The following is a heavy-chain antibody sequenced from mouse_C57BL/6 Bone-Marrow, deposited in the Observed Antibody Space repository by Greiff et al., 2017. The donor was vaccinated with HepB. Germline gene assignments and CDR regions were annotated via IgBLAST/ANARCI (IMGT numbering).Heavy chain of an antibody. D-gene: IGHD3-2*02. V-gene: IGHV5-6*01. Sequence: EVHLVESGGDLVKPGGSLKLSCAASGFTFSSYGMSWVRQTPDKRLEWVATISSGGSYTYYPDSVKGRFTISRDNAKNTLYLQMSSLKSEDTAMYYCARQGQTAQAPFAYWGQGTLVTVSA. CDR3: ARQGQTAQAPFAY. CDR2: ISSGGSYT. CDR1: GFTFSSYG. J-gene: IGHJ3*01.